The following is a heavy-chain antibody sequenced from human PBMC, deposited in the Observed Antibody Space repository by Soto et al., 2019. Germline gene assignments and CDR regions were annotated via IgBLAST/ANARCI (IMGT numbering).Heavy chain of an antibody. J-gene: IGHJ6*02. CDR2: IIPIFGTA. V-gene: IGHV1-69*01. CDR3: ARCRRTSGSSTLQAYYYGMDV. D-gene: IGHD1-26*01. CDR1: GGTFSSYA. Sequence: QVQLVQSGAEVKKPGSSVKASCKASGGTFSSYAISWVRQAPGQGLEWMGGIIPIFGTANYAQKFQGRGTITADESTSTAYMELSSLRSEDTAVYYCARCRRTSGSSTLQAYYYGMDVWGHGTTVTVSS.